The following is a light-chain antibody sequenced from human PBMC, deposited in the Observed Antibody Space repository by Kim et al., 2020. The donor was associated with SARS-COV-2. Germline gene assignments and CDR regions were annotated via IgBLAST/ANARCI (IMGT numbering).Light chain of an antibody. CDR1: QGISNY. CDR2: GAS. CDR3: QTYNSAPRT. J-gene: IGKJ1*01. Sequence: DVQLTQSPPSLSASVGDRVTITCRASQGISNYLAWYQQKPGKVPNVVIYGASAFQSGVPSRFSGSGSGTDFTLTISSLQPEDVATYYCQTYNSAPRTFGQGTKVDIK. V-gene: IGKV1-27*01.